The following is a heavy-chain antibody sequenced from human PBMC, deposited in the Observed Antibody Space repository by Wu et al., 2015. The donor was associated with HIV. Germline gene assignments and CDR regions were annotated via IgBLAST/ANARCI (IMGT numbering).Heavy chain of an antibody. CDR2: IIPIFGTA. CDR1: GGTFSSYA. D-gene: IGHD6-13*01. CDR3: ARDPSIAAAGDDAFDI. V-gene: IGHV1-69*12. J-gene: IGHJ3*02. Sequence: QVQLVQSGAEVKKPGSSVKVSCKASGGTFSSYAISWVRQAPGQGLEWMGGIIPIFGTANYAQKFQGRVTITADESTSTAYMELSSLRSEDTAVYYCARDPSIAAAGDDAFDIWGQGTMVTVSS.